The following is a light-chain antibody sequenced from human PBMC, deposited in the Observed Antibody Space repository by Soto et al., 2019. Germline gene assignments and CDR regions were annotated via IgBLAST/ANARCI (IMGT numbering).Light chain of an antibody. CDR1: QSVFGY. J-gene: IGKJ4*01. Sequence: VLTQSPATLSLSPGDRATLSCRASQSVFGYLAWYQHKPGQAPRLLIYDAYKRATGVPARFSGSGSETDFTLIISSLEPEDFAVYYCQQRSDSPPLTFGGGTGWTSN. V-gene: IGKV3-11*01. CDR3: QQRSDSPPLT. CDR2: DAY.